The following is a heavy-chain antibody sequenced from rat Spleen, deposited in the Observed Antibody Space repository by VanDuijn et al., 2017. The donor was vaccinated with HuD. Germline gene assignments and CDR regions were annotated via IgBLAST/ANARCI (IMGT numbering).Heavy chain of an antibody. CDR3: ARAPGRYYFDY. J-gene: IGHJ2*01. D-gene: IGHD1-4*01. V-gene: IGHV2-45*01. CDR1: GFSLTSYN. CDR2: LWSGGST. Sequence: VQLKDSGPGLVQPSQTLSLPCTVPGFSLTSYNVHWVRHPPGQGLEWPGVLWSGGSTDYNSALKSRLSIRRDTSKNQVFLKMNSLQSEDTTTYYCARAPGRYYFDYWGQGVMVTVSS.